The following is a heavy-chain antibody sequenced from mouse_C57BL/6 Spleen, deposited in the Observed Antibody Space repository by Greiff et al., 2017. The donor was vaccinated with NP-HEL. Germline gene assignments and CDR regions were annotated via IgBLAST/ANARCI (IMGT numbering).Heavy chain of an antibody. V-gene: IGHV1-82*01. CDR3: ARAPWYYFDY. Sequence: VQLQQSGPELVKPGASVKISCKASGYAFSSSWMNWVKQRPGKGLEWIGRIYPGDGDTNYNGKFKGKATLTADKSSSTAYMQLSSLTSEDSAVYFCARAPWYYFDYWGQGTTLTVSS. CDR2: IYPGDGDT. J-gene: IGHJ2*01. CDR1: GYAFSSSW.